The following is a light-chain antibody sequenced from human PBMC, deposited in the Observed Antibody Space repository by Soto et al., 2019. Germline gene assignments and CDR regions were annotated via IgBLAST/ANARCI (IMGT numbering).Light chain of an antibody. V-gene: IGKV1-5*03. J-gene: IGKJ1*01. Sequence: DIQMTQSPSTLSAFVGDRVTITCRASQSISGWLAWYQQIPGKAPRLLMYDASTLKSGVPSRFSGSGSGTELTITISSLQPDDFETYYCQHYNSYSEAFGEGTKVDIK. CDR1: QSISGW. CDR2: DAS. CDR3: QHYNSYSEA.